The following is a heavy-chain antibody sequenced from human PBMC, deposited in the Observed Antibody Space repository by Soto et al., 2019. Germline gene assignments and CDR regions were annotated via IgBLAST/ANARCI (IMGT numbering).Heavy chain of an antibody. CDR1: GYTFTSYG. J-gene: IGHJ4*02. Sequence: QVQLVQSGAEVKKPGASVKVSCKASGYTFTSYGISWVRQAPGQGLEWMGWISAYNGNTNYAQKLQGRVTMTTDTSTSTAYMELRSLRSDDTAVYYCARDWDSSSXXXXXXXXXXXTLVGRFLXYWGQGTX. V-gene: IGHV1-18*01. CDR3: ARDWDSSSXXXXXXXXXXXTLVGRFLXY. CDR2: ISAYNGNT. D-gene: IGHD6-13*01.